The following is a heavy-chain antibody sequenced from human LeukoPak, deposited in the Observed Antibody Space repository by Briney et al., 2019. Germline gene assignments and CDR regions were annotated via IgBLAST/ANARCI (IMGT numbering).Heavy chain of an antibody. CDR3: TRRAARWQFDL. V-gene: IGHV3-9*01. Sequence: NPGGSLRLSCAVSGFNFDDYAMHWVRQAPGGGPEWVSGINWKTGNGIYADSVKGRFTISRDNAKNSLYLQMSSLRAEDTALYYCTRRAARWQFDLWGRGTLLTVSS. J-gene: IGHJ2*01. CDR1: GFNFDDYA. CDR2: INWKTGNG. D-gene: IGHD5-24*01.